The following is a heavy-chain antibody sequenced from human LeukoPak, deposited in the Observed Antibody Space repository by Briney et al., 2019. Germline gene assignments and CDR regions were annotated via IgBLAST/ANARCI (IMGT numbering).Heavy chain of an antibody. V-gene: IGHV3-74*01. CDR1: GFIFSSYW. J-gene: IGHJ4*02. CDR3: ARVAGSSSQ. D-gene: IGHD6-6*01. CDR2: INKDGSST. Sequence: PGGSLRLSCAASGFIFSSYWMHWVRQAPGKGLVWVSRINKDGSSTDYADSVKGRFTISRDNAKNTLYLQMNSMRAEDTAVYFGARVAGSSSQWGQGTLVTVSS.